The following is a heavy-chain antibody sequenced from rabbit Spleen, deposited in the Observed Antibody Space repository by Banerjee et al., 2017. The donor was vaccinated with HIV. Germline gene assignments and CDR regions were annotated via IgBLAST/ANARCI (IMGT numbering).Heavy chain of an antibody. CDR2: IYTGNYGT. D-gene: IGHD8-1*01. CDR3: ARDGTGGSYFAL. V-gene: IGHV1S47*01. CDR1: GIDFSAGYY. J-gene: IGHJ4*01. Sequence: QEQLVESGGGLVKPEGSLKLSCTASGIDFSAGYYVCWVRQAPGKGLEWLGCIYTGNYGTYYANWVNGRFSISRENAQNTVFLQMTSLTAADTATYFCARDGTGGSYFALWGPGTLVTVS.